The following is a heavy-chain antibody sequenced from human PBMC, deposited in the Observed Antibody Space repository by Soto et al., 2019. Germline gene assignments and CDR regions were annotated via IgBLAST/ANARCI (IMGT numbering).Heavy chain of an antibody. D-gene: IGHD6-19*01. J-gene: IGHJ4*02. CDR1: GYTFTSYY. V-gene: IGHV1-46*01. CDR2: INPSGGST. CDR3: ARDSAGTVDY. Sequence: QVQLVQSGAEVKKPGASVKVSCKASGYTFTSYYMHWVRQAPGQGLEWMGIINPSGGSTSYAKKCQGRATMTRDTSTSTDYMELGSLSSEDTAVDYCARDSAGTVDYWGQGTLVTVSS.